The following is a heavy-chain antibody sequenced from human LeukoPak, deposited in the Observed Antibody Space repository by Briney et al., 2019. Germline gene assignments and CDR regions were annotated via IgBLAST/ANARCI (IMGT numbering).Heavy chain of an antibody. CDR2: TYYRSKWSN. D-gene: IGHD6-19*01. V-gene: IGHV6-1*01. CDR1: GDSVSSNSAA. Sequence: SQTLSLTCAIYGDSVSSNSAAWNWIRQSPSRGLEWLGRTYYRSKWSNNYATSVKRRISINPDTSKNQFSLQLNSVTPEDTAVYYCARTVGGAPDYWGQGTLVTVSS. J-gene: IGHJ4*02. CDR3: ARTVGGAPDY.